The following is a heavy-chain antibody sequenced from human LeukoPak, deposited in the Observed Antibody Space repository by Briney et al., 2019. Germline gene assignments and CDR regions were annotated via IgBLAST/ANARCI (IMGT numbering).Heavy chain of an antibody. D-gene: IGHD2-2*02. CDR1: SGSISSSSYY. J-gene: IGHJ5*02. CDR2: IYYSGST. CDR3: ARGAGLYRGTNWFDP. Sequence: SETLSLTCTVSSGSISSSSYYWGWIRQPPGKGLEWIGSIYYSGSTYYNPSLKSRVTISVDTSKNQFSLKLSSVTAADTAVYYCARGAGLYRGTNWFDPWGQGTLVTVSS. V-gene: IGHV4-39*01.